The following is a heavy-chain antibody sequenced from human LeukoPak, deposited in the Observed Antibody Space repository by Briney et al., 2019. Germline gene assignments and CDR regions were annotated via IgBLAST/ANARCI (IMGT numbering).Heavy chain of an antibody. CDR1: GFTFSSYS. Sequence: GGSLRLSCAASGFTFSSYSMNWVRQAPGKGLEWVSSISSSSSYIYYADSVKGRFTISRDNAKNSLYLQMNSLRAEDTAVYYCARGGSTMVRGPFDYWGQGTLVTVSS. CDR2: ISSSSSYI. CDR3: ARGGSTMVRGPFDY. D-gene: IGHD3-10*01. V-gene: IGHV3-21*01. J-gene: IGHJ4*02.